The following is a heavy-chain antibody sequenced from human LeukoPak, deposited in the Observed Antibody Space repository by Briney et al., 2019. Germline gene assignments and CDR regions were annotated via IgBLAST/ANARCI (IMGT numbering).Heavy chain of an antibody. Sequence: GGSLRLSCAVPGFIVSRNDMAWVRQAPGKGLQWVSVLYTDGKTFYEDSMKGRFTISRDNSKNTLNLQINNLRDDDTAVYYCARAVARLYFDYWGQGILVTVSS. CDR1: GFIVSRND. D-gene: IGHD6-19*01. CDR2: LYTDGKT. J-gene: IGHJ4*02. CDR3: ARAVARLYFDY. V-gene: IGHV3-53*01.